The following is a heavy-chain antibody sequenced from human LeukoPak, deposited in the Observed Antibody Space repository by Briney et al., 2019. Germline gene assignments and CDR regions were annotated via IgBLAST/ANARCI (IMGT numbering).Heavy chain of an antibody. V-gene: IGHV4-34*01. CDR1: GGSFSGYY. J-gene: IGHJ4*02. CDR2: INHSGST. Sequence: SETLSLTCAVYGGSFSGYYWSWIRQPPGKGLEWIGEINHSGSTNYNPSLKSRVTISVDTSKNQFSLKLSSVTAADTAVYYCARSPQVSPRPAGPDYFDYWGQGTPVTVSS. CDR3: ARSPQVSPRPAGPDYFDY.